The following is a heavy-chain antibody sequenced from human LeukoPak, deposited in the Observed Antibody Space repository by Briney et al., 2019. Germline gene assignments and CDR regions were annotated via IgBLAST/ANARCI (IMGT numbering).Heavy chain of an antibody. CDR3: AKVLDTYYYDSSGYEY. J-gene: IGHJ4*02. CDR1: GFTFSSYA. Sequence: GGSVRLSCAASGFTFSSYAMSWVRKAPGKGLEWVSVISGSGGSTYYADSVKGRFTISRDNSKNTLYLQMNSLRAEDTAVYYCAKVLDTYYYDSSGYEYWGQGTLVTVSS. V-gene: IGHV3-23*01. D-gene: IGHD3-22*01. CDR2: ISGSGGST.